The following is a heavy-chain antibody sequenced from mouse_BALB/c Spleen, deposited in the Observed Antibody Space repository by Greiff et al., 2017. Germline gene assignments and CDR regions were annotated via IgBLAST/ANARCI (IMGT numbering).Heavy chain of an antibody. D-gene: IGHD2-4*01. CDR2: ISNGGGST. J-gene: IGHJ4*01. Sequence: EVKLVESGGGLVQPGGSLKLSCAASGFTFSSYTMSWVRQTPEKKLVWFAYISNGGGSTYYPDTVKSRFTISRDNAKNTLYLQMSSLKSEDTAMYYCARHAENDYYYAMDYWGQGTSVTVSS. CDR3: ARHAENDYYYAMDY. CDR1: GFTFSSYT. V-gene: IGHV5-12-2*01.